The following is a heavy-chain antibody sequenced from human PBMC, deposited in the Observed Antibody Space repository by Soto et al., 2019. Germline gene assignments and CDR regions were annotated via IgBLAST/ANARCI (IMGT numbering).Heavy chain of an antibody. J-gene: IGHJ5*02. D-gene: IGHD6-13*01. CDR1: GYTFINFG. CDR2: ISPFNGHT. Sequence: QVQLVQSGTEVKKPGASVKVSCKTSGYTFINFGIGWVRQAPGQGLEWMGWISPFNGHTRYAQKFQGRVSLTTDTSTSTAFLELRSLTYDDTAVYYCAREPPRATAGLNYFDPWGQGTLVTVSS. CDR3: AREPPRATAGLNYFDP. V-gene: IGHV1-18*01.